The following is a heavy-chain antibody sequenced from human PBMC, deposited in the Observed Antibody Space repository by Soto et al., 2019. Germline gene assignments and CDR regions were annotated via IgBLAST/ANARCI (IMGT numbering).Heavy chain of an antibody. CDR3: ARVSDKLDAFDI. V-gene: IGHV1-3*01. D-gene: IGHD2-21*01. J-gene: IGHJ3*02. Sequence: GASVKVSCKASGYTFTSYAMHWVRQAPGQRLEWMGWINAGNGNTKYSQKFQGRVTITRDTSASTAYMELSSLRSEDTAVYYCARVSDKLDAFDIWGQGTMVTVSS. CDR2: INAGNGNT. CDR1: GYTFTSYA.